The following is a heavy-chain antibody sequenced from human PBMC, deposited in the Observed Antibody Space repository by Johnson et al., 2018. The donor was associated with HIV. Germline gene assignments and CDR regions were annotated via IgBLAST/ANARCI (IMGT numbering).Heavy chain of an antibody. J-gene: IGHJ3*01. CDR3: ARGPPIMITFGGVTKDAFDL. D-gene: IGHD3-16*01. CDR1: GFTFDDYG. CDR2: INWNGGST. V-gene: IGHV3-20*04. Sequence: VQLVESGGGVVRPGGSLRLSCAAAGFTFDDYGMSWVRQAPGKGLEWVSGINWNGGSTGYADSVKGRFTISRDNAKNSLYLQMNSLRAEDTALYYCARGPPIMITFGGVTKDAFDLWGQGTMVTVSS.